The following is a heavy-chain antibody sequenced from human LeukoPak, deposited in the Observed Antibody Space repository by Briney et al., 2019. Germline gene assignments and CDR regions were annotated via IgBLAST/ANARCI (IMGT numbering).Heavy chain of an antibody. CDR3: ARVPTPRGTAMVLSDY. CDR1: GYTFTSYY. D-gene: IGHD5-18*01. J-gene: IGHJ4*02. Sequence: ASVKVSCKASGYTFTSYYMHWVRQAPGQGLERMGIINPSGGSTSYAQKFQGRVTMTRDMSTSTVYMELSSLRSEDTAVYYCARVPTPRGTAMVLSDYWGQGTLVTVSS. V-gene: IGHV1-46*01. CDR2: INPSGGST.